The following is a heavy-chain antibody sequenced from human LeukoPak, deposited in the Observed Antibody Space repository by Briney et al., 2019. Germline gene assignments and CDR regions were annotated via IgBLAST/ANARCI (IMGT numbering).Heavy chain of an antibody. Sequence: SETLSLTCTVSGGSISSYYWSWIRQPPGKGLEWIGYIYYSGSTNYNPSLKSRVTISVDTSKNQFSLKLSSVAAADTAVYYCARDGGRGLAGAFDIWGQGTMVTVSS. CDR1: GGSISSYY. J-gene: IGHJ3*02. CDR2: IYYSGST. D-gene: IGHD4-17*01. V-gene: IGHV4-59*01. CDR3: ARDGGRGLAGAFDI.